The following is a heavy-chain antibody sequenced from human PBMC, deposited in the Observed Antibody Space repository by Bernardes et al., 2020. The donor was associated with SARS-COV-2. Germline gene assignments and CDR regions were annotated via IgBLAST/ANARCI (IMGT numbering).Heavy chain of an antibody. V-gene: IGHV2-70*11. D-gene: IGHD5-12*01. CDR2: ITWGDDK. CDR1: GFSLNTSEMC. J-gene: IGHJ6*02. Sequence: SGPTLVKPTQTLTLTCTFSGFSLNTSEMCVSWIRQPPGKALEWLARITWGDDKYYSTSLETRLTVSKDASKNQVVLTMTDMDPVDTATYYCARIQSGYDSSAAAYYYYGMDVWGPGTTVTVSS. CDR3: ARIQSGYDSSAAAYYYYGMDV.